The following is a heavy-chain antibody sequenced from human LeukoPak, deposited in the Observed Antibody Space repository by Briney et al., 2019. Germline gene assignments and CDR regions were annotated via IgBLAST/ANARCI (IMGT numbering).Heavy chain of an antibody. CDR1: GFPSSTYA. CDR3: AKDRLPDGRWSLDY. Sequence: GGSLRLSCAASGFPSSTYAMNWVRQAPGKGLEWVSGIYGSGGGIQYADSVKGRFTISRDNSKNTLYLQMNSLRAEDTALYYCAKDRLPDGRWSLDYWGQGTLVTVSS. CDR2: IYGSGGGI. D-gene: IGHD6-13*01. J-gene: IGHJ4*02. V-gene: IGHV3-23*01.